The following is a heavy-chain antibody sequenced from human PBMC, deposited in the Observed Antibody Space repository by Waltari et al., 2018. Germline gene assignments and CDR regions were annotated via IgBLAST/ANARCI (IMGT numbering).Heavy chain of an antibody. CDR2: IGGDGSNP. V-gene: IGHV3-23*01. CDR3: SKLRGTYPNYYFDY. D-gene: IGHD1-26*01. J-gene: IGHJ4*02. CDR1: GFTFTNPVMGWFRQV. Sequence: EAQLLESGGGLVQPGGSLRLSCVASGFTFTNPVMGWFRQVMGWVRQAPGKGLEWVSAIGGDGSNPFSADSVKGRFTISKDNSKNTVSLQMNSLRAEDTALYYCSKLRGTYPNYYFDYWGQGTLVTVSS.